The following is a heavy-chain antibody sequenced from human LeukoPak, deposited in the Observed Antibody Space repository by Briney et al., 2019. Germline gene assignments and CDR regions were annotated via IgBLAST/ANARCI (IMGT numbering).Heavy chain of an antibody. V-gene: IGHV3-23*01. CDR1: GITLSNYG. J-gene: IGHJ4*02. CDR2: ISGSGGGT. Sequence: PGGSLRLSCEVSGITLSNYGMSWVRQAPGKGLEWVAGISGSGGGTNYAESVKGRLTISRDNSKNTLYLQMNSLRAEDTAVYFCAKRGVVIRVILVGFHKEAYYFDSWGQGALVSVSS. D-gene: IGHD3-22*01. CDR3: AKRGVVIRVILVGFHKEAYYFDS.